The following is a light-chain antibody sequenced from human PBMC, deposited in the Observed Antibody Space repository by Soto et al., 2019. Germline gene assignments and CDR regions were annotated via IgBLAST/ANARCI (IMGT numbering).Light chain of an antibody. CDR2: GAS. J-gene: IGKJ2*01. Sequence: DLQMTQSPSSLSASFGDRVTITCRASQSISTHLNWYQQKPGKAPKLPIYGASSLQSGVPSRFSGSGSGTDFTLTISSLQPEDFTTYYCQQSYSAPPYTFGQGTKLEIK. CDR3: QQSYSAPPYT. V-gene: IGKV1-39*01. CDR1: QSISTH.